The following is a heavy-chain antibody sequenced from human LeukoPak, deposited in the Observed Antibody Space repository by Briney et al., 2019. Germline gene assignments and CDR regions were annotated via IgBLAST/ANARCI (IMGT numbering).Heavy chain of an antibody. D-gene: IGHD6-6*01. V-gene: IGHV4-59*01. CDR3: ARDVAARTRSAFDI. J-gene: IGHJ3*02. CDR1: GGSISSYY. CDR2: IYYSGST. Sequence: SETLSLTCTVSGGSISSYYWSWIRQPPGKGLEWIGYIYYSGSTNYNPSLKSRVTISVDTSKNQFSLKLSSVTAADTAVYYCARDVAARTRSAFDIWGQGTMVTVSS.